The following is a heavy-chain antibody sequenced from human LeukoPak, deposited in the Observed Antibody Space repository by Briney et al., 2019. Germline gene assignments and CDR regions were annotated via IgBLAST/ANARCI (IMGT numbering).Heavy chain of an antibody. CDR3: ARIASYSSGCCMGLYYYYGMDV. CDR2: MNPNSGNT. D-gene: IGHD6-19*01. Sequence: EASVKVSCKASGYTFTSYDINWVRQATGQGLEWMGWMNPNSGNTGYAQKFQGRVTMTRNTSISTAYMELSSLRSEDTAVYYCARIASYSSGCCMGLYYYYGMDVWGQGTTVTVSS. CDR1: GYTFTSYD. V-gene: IGHV1-8*01. J-gene: IGHJ6*02.